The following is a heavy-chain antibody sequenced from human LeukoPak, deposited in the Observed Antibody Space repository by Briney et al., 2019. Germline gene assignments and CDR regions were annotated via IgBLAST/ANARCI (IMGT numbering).Heavy chain of an antibody. D-gene: IGHD4-23*01. CDR1: GLTFSSYW. V-gene: IGHV3-7*01. J-gene: IGHJ4*02. Sequence: GGSLRLSCAAYGLTFSSYWMSWVRQAPGKGLEWVANIKQDGSEKYYVDSVKGRFTISRDNAKNSLYLQMNSLRAEDTAVYYCARDDLRWYPSSDFDYWGQGTLVTVSS. CDR3: ARDDLRWYPSSDFDY. CDR2: IKQDGSEK.